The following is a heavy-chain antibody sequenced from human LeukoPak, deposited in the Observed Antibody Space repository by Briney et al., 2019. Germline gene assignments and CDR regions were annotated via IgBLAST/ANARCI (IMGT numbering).Heavy chain of an antibody. J-gene: IGHJ4*02. D-gene: IGHD6-13*01. V-gene: IGHV4-61*02. CDR2: IYTSGST. CDR1: GYSISSGYY. Sequence: SETLSLTCTVSGYSISSGYYWSWIRQPAGKGLEWIGRIYTSGSTNYNPSLKSRVTISVDTSKNQFSLKLSSVTAADTAVYYCARDSSGYSSSWWNYWGQGTLVTVSS. CDR3: ARDSSGYSSSWWNY.